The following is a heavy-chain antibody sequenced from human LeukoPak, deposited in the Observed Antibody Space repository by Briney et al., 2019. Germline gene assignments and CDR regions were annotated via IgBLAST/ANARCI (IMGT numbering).Heavy chain of an antibody. D-gene: IGHD2-2*01. CDR3: ARDRLDCSSTSCYGNYFDY. CDR1: GGSISSYY. J-gene: IGHJ4*02. Sequence: SETLSLTCTVSGGSISSYYWSWIRQPAGKGLEWIGYIYHSGSTYYNPSLKSRVTISVDRSKNQFSLKLSSVTAADTAVYYCARDRLDCSSTSCYGNYFDYWGQGTLVTVSS. CDR2: IYHSGST. V-gene: IGHV4-59*12.